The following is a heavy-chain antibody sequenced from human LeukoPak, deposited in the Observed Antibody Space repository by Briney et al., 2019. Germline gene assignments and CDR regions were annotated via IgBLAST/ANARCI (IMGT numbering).Heavy chain of an antibody. V-gene: IGHV4-34*01. CDR2: INHSGST. CDR1: GGSFSGYY. CDR3: ARHTAKTGYSSSWYRVYYFDY. J-gene: IGHJ4*02. D-gene: IGHD6-13*01. Sequence: PSETLSLTCAVYGGSFSGYYWSWIRQPPGKGLEWIGEINHSGSTNYNPSLKSRVTISVDTSKNQFSLKLSSVTAADTAVYYCARHTAKTGYSSSWYRVYYFDYWGQGTLVTVSS.